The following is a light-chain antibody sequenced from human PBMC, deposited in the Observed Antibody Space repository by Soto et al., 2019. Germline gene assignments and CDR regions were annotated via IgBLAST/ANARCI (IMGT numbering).Light chain of an antibody. CDR1: QGISTF. Sequence: DIQLTQSPSFLSASVGDRVTITCRASQGISTFLAWYQQHPGTAPKRLIYDSSILQSGVPSRFSGSGSGTEFTLTINNLQPEDFETYYCQQVNNYPLTFGGGTKVEIK. V-gene: IGKV1-9*01. CDR2: DSS. CDR3: QQVNNYPLT. J-gene: IGKJ4*01.